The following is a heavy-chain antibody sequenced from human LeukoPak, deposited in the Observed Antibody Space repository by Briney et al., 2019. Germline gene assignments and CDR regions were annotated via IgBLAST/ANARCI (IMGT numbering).Heavy chain of an antibody. V-gene: IGHV3-23*01. D-gene: IGHD2-15*01. CDR2: IWGDDDKT. J-gene: IGHJ5*02. CDR3: AKTQGYYDA. Sequence: PGGSLRLSCVASGFTFSNYAMTWVRQAPGKGLELVAGIWGDDDKTVYGDAVKGRLTISRDNSKNTLYLQMNSLRADHTAVYYCAKTQGYYDAWGQGDLVTVSS. CDR1: GFTFSNYA.